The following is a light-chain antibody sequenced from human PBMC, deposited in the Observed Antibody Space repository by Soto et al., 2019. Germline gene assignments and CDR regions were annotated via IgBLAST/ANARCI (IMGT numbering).Light chain of an antibody. V-gene: IGLV2-14*01. J-gene: IGLJ1*01. CDR1: SGAIGSYNG. CDR3: SSYTNINARAFV. Sequence: QSATAQPASVSGLIRQSVTISGPGTSGAIGSYNGATWYQRHPGKAPKLIIYEATDRPSEVSNGFSGSKSCNTAALTISGLKAEDEAEYYCSSYTNINARAFVFGTGTKVTVL. CDR2: EAT.